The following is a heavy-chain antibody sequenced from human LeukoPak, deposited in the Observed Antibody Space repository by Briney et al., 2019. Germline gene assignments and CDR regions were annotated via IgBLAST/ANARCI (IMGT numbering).Heavy chain of an antibody. V-gene: IGHV1-18*01. CDR1: GYTFTSYG. CDR2: ISAYNGNT. Sequence: ASVKVSCTASGYTFTSYGISWVRQAPGQGLEWMGWISAYNGNTNYAQKLQGRVTMTTDTSTSTAYMELRSLRSDDTAVYYCAGDGVGQWLDNWFDPWGQGTLVTVST. CDR3: AGDGVGQWLDNWFDP. J-gene: IGHJ5*02. D-gene: IGHD6-19*01.